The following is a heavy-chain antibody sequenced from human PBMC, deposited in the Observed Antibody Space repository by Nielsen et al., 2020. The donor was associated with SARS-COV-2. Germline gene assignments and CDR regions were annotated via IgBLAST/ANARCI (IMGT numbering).Heavy chain of an antibody. D-gene: IGHD5-12*01. V-gene: IGHV4-39*07. Sequence: SETLSLTCTVSGGSISSSSYYWGWIRQPPGKGLEWIGSIYYSGSTYYNPSLKSRVTISVDTSKNQFSLKLSSVTAADTAVYYCARARSGYDTSFDYWGQGTLVTVSS. CDR1: GGSISSSSYY. CDR3: ARARSGYDTSFDY. CDR2: IYYSGST. J-gene: IGHJ4*02.